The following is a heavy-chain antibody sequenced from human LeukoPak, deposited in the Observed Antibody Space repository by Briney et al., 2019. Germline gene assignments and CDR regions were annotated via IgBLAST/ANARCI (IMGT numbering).Heavy chain of an antibody. D-gene: IGHD3-10*01. CDR1: GYTFTSYG. Sequence: ASVKVSCKASGYTFTSYGISWVRQAPGQGLAWMGWISAYNGNTNYAQKPQGRVTMTTDTSTSTAYMELRSLRSDDTAVYYCARGHGSGSYYTAPLGYWGQGTLVTVSS. J-gene: IGHJ4*02. CDR2: ISAYNGNT. V-gene: IGHV1-18*01. CDR3: ARGHGSGSYYTAPLGY.